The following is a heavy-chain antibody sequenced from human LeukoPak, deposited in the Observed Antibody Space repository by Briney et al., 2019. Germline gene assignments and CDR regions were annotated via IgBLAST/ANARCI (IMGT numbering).Heavy chain of an antibody. V-gene: IGHV1-24*01. CDR2: FDPEDGET. D-gene: IGHD3-10*01. Sequence: ASVKVSCKVSGYTLTELSMHWVRQAPGKGLEWTGGFDPEDGETIYAQKFQGRVTMTEDTSTDTAYMELSSLRSEDTAVYYCATSGRFGYYGSGSQTDAFDIWGQGTMVTVSS. CDR3: ATSGRFGYYGSGSQTDAFDI. CDR1: GYTLTELS. J-gene: IGHJ3*02.